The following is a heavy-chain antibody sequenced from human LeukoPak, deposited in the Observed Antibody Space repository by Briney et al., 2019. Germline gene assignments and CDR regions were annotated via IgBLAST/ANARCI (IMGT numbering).Heavy chain of an antibody. Sequence: PGGSLRLSCAASGFTVSSNYMSWVRQAPGKGLEWVSVIYSGGSTYYADSVKGRFTISRDNSKNTLYLQMNSLRAEDTAVYYCARWGASSGWLNHDAFDIWGQGTMVTVSS. D-gene: IGHD6-19*01. CDR2: IYSGGST. J-gene: IGHJ3*02. V-gene: IGHV3-53*01. CDR1: GFTVSSNY. CDR3: ARWGASSGWLNHDAFDI.